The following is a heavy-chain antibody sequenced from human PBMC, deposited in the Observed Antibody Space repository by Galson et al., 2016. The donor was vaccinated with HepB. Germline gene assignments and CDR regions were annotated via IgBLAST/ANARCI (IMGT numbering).Heavy chain of an antibody. J-gene: IGHJ4*02. D-gene: IGHD3-10*02. CDR2: ISGYNGNT. V-gene: IGHV1-18*01. CDR1: GYKFRTYG. CDR3: ARARYVVFGLGPLKGLFDY. Sequence: SVKVSCKASGYKFRTYGISWVRQAPGQGLEWVGWISGYNGNTKYAQNFQDRVTMTTDTSTDTVHMELRSLRSDDTAMYYCARARYVVFGLGPLKGLFDYWGQGTLVTVSA.